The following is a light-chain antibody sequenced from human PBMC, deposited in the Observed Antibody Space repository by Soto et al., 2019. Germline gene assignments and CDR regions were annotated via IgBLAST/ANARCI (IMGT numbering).Light chain of an antibody. V-gene: IGKV3-11*01. J-gene: IGKJ1*01. CDR2: DAS. CDR1: ESVSSY. CDR3: QHRSNWPET. Sequence: EIVLTQSLATLSLSPGERATLSCRASESVSSYLAWFQQKPGQAPRLLIYDASNRATGIPARFSGSGSGTDFTLTISSLEPEDFAVYYCQHRSNWPETFGQGTKVELK.